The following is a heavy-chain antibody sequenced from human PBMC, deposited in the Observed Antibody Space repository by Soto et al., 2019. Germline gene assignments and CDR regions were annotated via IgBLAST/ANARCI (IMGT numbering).Heavy chain of an antibody. J-gene: IGHJ6*02. Sequence: SGPTLVNPTQTLTLTCTFSGFSLTTRPVGVGWIRQSPGKALEWLAFAYWDDDNRYSPSLRSRLTVTKDTSKNQVVLTMTNMDPVDTATYYCARMKVDSYQFYYAMDVWGQGTTVTVSS. V-gene: IGHV2-5*02. D-gene: IGHD3-9*01. CDR3: ARMKVDSYQFYYAMDV. CDR1: GFSLTTRPVG. CDR2: AYWDDDN.